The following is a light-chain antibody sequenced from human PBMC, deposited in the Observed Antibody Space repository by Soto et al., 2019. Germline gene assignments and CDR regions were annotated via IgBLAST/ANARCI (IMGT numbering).Light chain of an antibody. CDR2: AAS. Sequence: IQMTQSPVSLFASVGDRVTITCRASKTISRNLNWYQQKPGKAPKLLIFAASSLQSGVPLRFSGSGSGTDFTLTISSLQPEDFATYYCQQSYDTPLTFGGGTKVEIK. J-gene: IGKJ4*01. CDR3: QQSYDTPLT. V-gene: IGKV1-39*01. CDR1: KTISRN.